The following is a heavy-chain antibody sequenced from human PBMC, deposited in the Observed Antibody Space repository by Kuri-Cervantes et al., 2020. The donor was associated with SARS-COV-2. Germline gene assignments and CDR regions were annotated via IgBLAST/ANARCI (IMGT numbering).Heavy chain of an antibody. Sequence: SETLSLTCTLSGGSISSYYWSWNRQPPGNGLEWIGYIFYSGSTNYNTSLKSRVTISVDTSKNQFSLKLSSVNTADTAVYYCARSSLIAAAGADWFDPWGQGTLVTVSS. D-gene: IGHD6-13*01. V-gene: IGHV4-59*01. CDR3: ARSSLIAAAGADWFDP. J-gene: IGHJ5*02. CDR2: IFYSGST. CDR1: GGSISSYY.